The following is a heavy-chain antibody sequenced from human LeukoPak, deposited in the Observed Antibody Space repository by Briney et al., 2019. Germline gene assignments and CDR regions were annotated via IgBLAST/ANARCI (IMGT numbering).Heavy chain of an antibody. CDR3: ARGLWFGEYYLDY. CDR2: IYHSENT. CDR1: SYSISSGYY. V-gene: IGHV4-38-2*01. D-gene: IGHD3-10*01. J-gene: IGHJ4*02. Sequence: SETLSLTCAVSSYSISSGYYWGWIRQSPGKGLEWITSIYHSENTYYNPSLKSRVTISVDTSKNQFSLRLSSVTAADTAVYFCARGLWFGEYYLDYWGQGALVTVSS.